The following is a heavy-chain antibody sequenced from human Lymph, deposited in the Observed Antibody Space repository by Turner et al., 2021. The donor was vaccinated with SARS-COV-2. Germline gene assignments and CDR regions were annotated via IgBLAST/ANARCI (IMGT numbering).Heavy chain of an antibody. V-gene: IGHV1-18*01. Sequence: QVQLVQSGAEVQKPGASAKVSCKASGYTFNSYGISWVRQAPGQGLEWMGWISAYNGNTNYAQKLQGRVTMTTDTSTSTASMELRSLTSDDTAVYYCAKTGVDGEDAFDIWGQGTMVTVSS. CDR2: ISAYNGNT. CDR1: GYTFNSYG. J-gene: IGHJ3*02. CDR3: AKTGVDGEDAFDI. D-gene: IGHD3-10*01.